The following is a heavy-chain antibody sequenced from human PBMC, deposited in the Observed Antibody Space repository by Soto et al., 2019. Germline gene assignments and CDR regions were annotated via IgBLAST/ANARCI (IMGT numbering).Heavy chain of an antibody. D-gene: IGHD6-13*01. CDR3: ARATYSSSSYYYYYYYMDA. CDR1: GGSISSYY. CDR2: IYYSGST. Sequence: SETLSLTCTVSGGSISSYYWSWIRQPPGKGLKWIGYIYYSGSTNYNPSLKSRVTISVDTSKNQFSLKLSSVTAADTAVYYCARATYSSSSYYYYYYYMDAWGKGTTVTVSS. J-gene: IGHJ6*03. V-gene: IGHV4-59*01.